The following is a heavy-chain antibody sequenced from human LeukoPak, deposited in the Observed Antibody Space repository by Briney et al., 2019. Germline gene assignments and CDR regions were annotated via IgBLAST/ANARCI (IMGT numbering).Heavy chain of an antibody. CDR2: ISGDGGST. Sequence: GGSLRLSCAASGFTFRNYAMSWVRQAPGKGLEWVSAISGDGGSTDYADSVKGRFTISRDNAKNSLYLQMNSLRAEDTAVYYCAREREDCGGDCYSYSAFDIWGQGTMVTVSS. D-gene: IGHD2-21*02. CDR3: AREREDCGGDCYSYSAFDI. CDR1: GFTFRNYA. J-gene: IGHJ3*02. V-gene: IGHV3-23*01.